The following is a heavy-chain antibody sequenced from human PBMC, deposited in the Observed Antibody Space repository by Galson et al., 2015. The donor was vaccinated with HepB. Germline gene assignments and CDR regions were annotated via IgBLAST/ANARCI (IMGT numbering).Heavy chain of an antibody. Sequence: SLRLSCAASGFTFSSYAMHWVRQAPGKGLEWVAVISYDGSNKYYADSVKGRFTISRDNSKNTLYLQMNSLRAEDTAVYYCARDRGITIFGVGLGYWGQGTLVTVSS. CDR1: GFTFSSYA. J-gene: IGHJ4*02. V-gene: IGHV3-30-3*01. CDR2: ISYDGSNK. D-gene: IGHD3-3*01. CDR3: ARDRGITIFGVGLGY.